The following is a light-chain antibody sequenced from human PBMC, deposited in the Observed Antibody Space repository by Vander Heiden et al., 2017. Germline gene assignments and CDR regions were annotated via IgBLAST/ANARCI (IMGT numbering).Light chain of an antibody. Sequence: DIVMTQSQLSLPVTPGEAASIYCRSSQSLRHSNGKNYLDWYLQKPGQSPQLLIYLGSDRASGVPDRFSGSGSGTDFTLKISSVEAEDVGVYYCMQALQTPWTFGQGTKVQIK. J-gene: IGKJ1*01. CDR3: MQALQTPWT. V-gene: IGKV2-28*01. CDR2: LGS. CDR1: QSLRHSNGKNY.